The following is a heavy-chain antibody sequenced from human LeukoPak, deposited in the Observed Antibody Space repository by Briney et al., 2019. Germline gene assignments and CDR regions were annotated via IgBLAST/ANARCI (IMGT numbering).Heavy chain of an antibody. CDR1: VFTFSNYW. D-gene: IGHD1-26*01. CDR2: IRQDRSEL. V-gene: IGHV3-7*01. Sequence: GGSLRLSCAASVFTFSNYWMSWVRQAPGKGLEGVANIRQDRSELYYVDSVKGRFTSSRDNAKNSLFLQMNSLRAEDTAVYYCARDKIVGATYFDYWGQGPLVTVSS. J-gene: IGHJ4*02. CDR3: ARDKIVGATYFDY.